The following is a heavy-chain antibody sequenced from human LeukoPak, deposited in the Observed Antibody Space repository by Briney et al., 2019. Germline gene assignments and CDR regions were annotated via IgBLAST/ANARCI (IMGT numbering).Heavy chain of an antibody. CDR2: IDTDGSST. V-gene: IGHV3-74*01. J-gene: IGHJ4*02. CDR3: ARSRDWYADY. D-gene: IGHD3-9*01. CDR1: GFTFSSYW. Sequence: GGSLRLSCAASGFTFSSYWMHWVRQAPGKGLVWVSRIDTDGSSTIYADSVKGRFTISRDNAENSLFLQMNSLRAEDTAIYYCARSRDWYADYWGQGSLVTVSS.